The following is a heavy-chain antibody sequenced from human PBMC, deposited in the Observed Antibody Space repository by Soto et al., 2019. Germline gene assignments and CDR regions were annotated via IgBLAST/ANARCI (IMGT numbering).Heavy chain of an antibody. V-gene: IGHV3-30*03. Sequence: HPVGSLRLSCAASGFTFSSYGMHWVRQAPGKGLEWVAVISYDGSNKYYADSVKGRFTISRDNSKNTLYLQMNSLRAEDTAVYYCASECGGDCSSGDYWGQGTLVTVSS. CDR3: ASECGGDCSSGDY. J-gene: IGHJ4*02. CDR1: GFTFSSYG. D-gene: IGHD2-21*02. CDR2: ISYDGSNK.